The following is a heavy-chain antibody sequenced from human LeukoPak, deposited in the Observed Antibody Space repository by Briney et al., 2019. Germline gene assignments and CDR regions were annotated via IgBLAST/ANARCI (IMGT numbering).Heavy chain of an antibody. CDR1: GFTFSDYY. J-gene: IGHJ3*02. Sequence: GGSLRLSCAASGFTFSDYYMSWIRQAPGKGVEWVSYISSSGSTIYYADSVKGRFTISSDNAKNSLYLQMNSLRAEDTAVYYCASAEEGVDGFDIWGQGTMVTVSS. V-gene: IGHV3-11*04. CDR3: ASAEEGVDGFDI. CDR2: ISSSGSTI.